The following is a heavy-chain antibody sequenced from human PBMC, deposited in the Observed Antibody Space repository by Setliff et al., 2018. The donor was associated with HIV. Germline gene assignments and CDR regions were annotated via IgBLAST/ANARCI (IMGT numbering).Heavy chain of an antibody. CDR3: ARSPRLRGGHNWFDP. J-gene: IGHJ5*02. CDR2: IYTSGST. D-gene: IGHD4-17*01. V-gene: IGHV4-61*09. CDR1: GGSISSGSYY. Sequence: SETLSLTCTVSGGSISSGSYYWSWIRQPAGKGLEWIGHIYTSGSTNYNPSLKSRVTISEDTSKHQFSLKLTSVTAADTAVYYCARSPRLRGGHNWFDPWGQGTQVTVSS.